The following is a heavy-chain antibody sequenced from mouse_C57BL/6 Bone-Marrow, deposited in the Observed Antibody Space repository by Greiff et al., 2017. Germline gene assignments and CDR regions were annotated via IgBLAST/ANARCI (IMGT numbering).Heavy chain of an antibody. CDR3: ARSYGNPAWFAY. Sequence: QVQLKQPGAELVKPGASVKLSCKASGYTFTSYWMHWVKQRPGQGLEWIGMIHPNSGSTNYNEKFKSKATLTVDKSSSTAYMQLSSLTSEDSAVYYCARSYGNPAWFAYWGKGTLVTVSA. J-gene: IGHJ3*01. D-gene: IGHD2-1*01. CDR1: GYTFTSYW. CDR2: IHPNSGST. V-gene: IGHV1-64*01.